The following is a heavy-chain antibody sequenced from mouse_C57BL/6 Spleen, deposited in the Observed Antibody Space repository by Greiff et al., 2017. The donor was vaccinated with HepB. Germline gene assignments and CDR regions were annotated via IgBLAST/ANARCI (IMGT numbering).Heavy chain of an antibody. V-gene: IGHV3-6*01. J-gene: IGHJ2*01. D-gene: IGHD3-1*01. CDR1: GYSITSGYY. Sequence: EVQLVESGPGLVKPSQSLSLTCSVTGYSITSGYYWNWIRQFPGNKLEWMGYISYDGSNNYNPSLKNRISITRDTSKNQFFLKLNSVTTEDTATYYCAREGAFDLYFDYWGQGTTLTVSS. CDR3: AREGAFDLYFDY. CDR2: ISYDGSN.